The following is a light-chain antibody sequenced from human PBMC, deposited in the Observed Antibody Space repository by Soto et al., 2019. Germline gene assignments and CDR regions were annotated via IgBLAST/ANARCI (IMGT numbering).Light chain of an antibody. Sequence: EIVMTQSPATLSVSPGERATLSCRASQSIRSNLGWYQQKPGQAPRLLIYGASTRATGVPARFSGSGSGTEFTLTISSLQSEDSAVYYCHQYNNWPPFTFGQGTRLEIK. CDR2: GAS. CDR3: HQYNNWPPFT. V-gene: IGKV3-15*01. CDR1: QSIRSN. J-gene: IGKJ5*01.